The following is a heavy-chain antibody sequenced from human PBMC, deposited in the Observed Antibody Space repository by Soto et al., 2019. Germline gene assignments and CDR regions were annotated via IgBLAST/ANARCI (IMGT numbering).Heavy chain of an antibody. CDR3: ASQHKRVTTKVGKRDYFYYGMDV. Sequence: SETLSLTCSFSGDSVTSHYFTWIRQSPEKGLEWIGYMHYTGFSHYNPSLKSRLTISVDKSKNQFTLQLTSVTVADTAVYYCASQHKRVTTKVGKRDYFYYGMDVWGQGTTVTVSS. CDR1: GDSVTSHY. V-gene: IGHV4-59*02. J-gene: IGHJ6*02. CDR2: MHYTGFS. D-gene: IGHD4-4*01.